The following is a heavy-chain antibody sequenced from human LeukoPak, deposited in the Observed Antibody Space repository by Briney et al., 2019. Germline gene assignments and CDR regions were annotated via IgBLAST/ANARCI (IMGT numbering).Heavy chain of an antibody. CDR1: GFTFSSYA. Sequence: MPGGSLRLSCAASGFTFSSYAMSWIRQAPGKGLELISYISPSGTTMFYADSVKGRFSISRDNAKNSLYLEMNSLRVEDTAVYYCTRDSTTVKYWGQGTLVTVSS. D-gene: IGHD4-17*01. CDR2: ISPSGTTM. V-gene: IGHV3-11*01. CDR3: TRDSTTVKY. J-gene: IGHJ4*02.